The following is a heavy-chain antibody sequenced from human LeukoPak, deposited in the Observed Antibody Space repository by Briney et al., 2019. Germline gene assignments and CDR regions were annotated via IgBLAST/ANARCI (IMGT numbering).Heavy chain of an antibody. Sequence: GGSLRLSCTASGFAFSAYAMHWVRQAPGKGLEWVAVISYDETNYYYAESVKGRFSISRDDSKNTLVLQMNSLTTEDTGVYYCARARTGSYYSTFEHWGPGTLVSVSS. J-gene: IGHJ1*01. CDR3: ARARTGSYYSTFEH. CDR1: GFAFSAYA. V-gene: IGHV3-30*04. D-gene: IGHD1-26*01. CDR2: ISYDETNY.